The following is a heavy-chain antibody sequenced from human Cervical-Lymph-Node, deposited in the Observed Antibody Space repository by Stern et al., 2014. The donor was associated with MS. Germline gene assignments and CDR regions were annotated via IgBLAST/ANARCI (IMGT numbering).Heavy chain of an antibody. J-gene: IGHJ6*02. D-gene: IGHD5-18*01. Sequence: VQLVQSGAAVKKPGESLKISCKVSGYLFPTHWIGWVRQMPGKGLEWMGIINPRDSDTRYSPSFQGQVTISDDKSISTAYLQWSSLKASDTAMYYCARVDTAPSSALDVWGQGTTVIVSS. CDR2: INPRDSDT. CDR3: ARVDTAPSSALDV. CDR1: GYLFPTHW. V-gene: IGHV5-51*03.